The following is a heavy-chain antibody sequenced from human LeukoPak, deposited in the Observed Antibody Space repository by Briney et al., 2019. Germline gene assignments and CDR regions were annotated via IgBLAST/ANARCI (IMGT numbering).Heavy chain of an antibody. CDR3: ARVLVVVVPAASHYWYFDL. CDR1: GFTFSNYW. Sequence: GGSLRLSCAASGFTFSNYWTHWVRQAPGKGLVWVSRINSDGSRTSYADSVKGRFTISRDNAKNTLNLLMNSLRAEDTAVYYCARVLVVVVPAASHYWYFDLWGRGTLVTVSS. V-gene: IGHV3-74*01. D-gene: IGHD2-2*01. CDR2: INSDGSRT. J-gene: IGHJ2*01.